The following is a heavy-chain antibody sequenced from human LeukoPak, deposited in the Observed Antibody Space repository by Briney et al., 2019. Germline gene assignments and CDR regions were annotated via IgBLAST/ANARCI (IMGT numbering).Heavy chain of an antibody. CDR3: ARPAGSSGWYW. CDR2: ISSSSSYI. J-gene: IGHJ4*02. D-gene: IGHD6-19*01. Sequence: GGSLRLSCAASGFTFSSYSMNWVRQAPGKGLEWVSSISSSSSYIYYADSVKGRFTISRDNAKNSLYLQMNSLRAEDTAVYYCARPAGSSGWYWWGQGTLVTVSP. CDR1: GFTFSSYS. V-gene: IGHV3-21*01.